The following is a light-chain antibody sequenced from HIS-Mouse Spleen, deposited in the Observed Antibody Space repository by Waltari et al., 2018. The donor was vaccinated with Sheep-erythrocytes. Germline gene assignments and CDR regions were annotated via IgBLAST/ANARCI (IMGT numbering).Light chain of an antibody. J-gene: IGLJ3*02. Sequence: SYELTQPPSVSVSPGQTARITCSGDALPKQYAYWYQQKPGQAPGMGIYKDSERPSRIPERFSGSSSGTTVTLTISGVQAEDEADYYCQSADSSGTWVFGGGTKLTVL. CDR2: KDS. V-gene: IGLV3-25*03. CDR3: QSADSSGTWV. CDR1: ALPKQY.